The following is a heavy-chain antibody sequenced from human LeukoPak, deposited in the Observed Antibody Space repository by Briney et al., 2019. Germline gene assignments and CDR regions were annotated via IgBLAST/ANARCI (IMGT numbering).Heavy chain of an antibody. D-gene: IGHD3-10*01. CDR3: GRQGIYASGNLDY. CDR1: GFTFSSYA. Sequence: GGSLRLSCAASGFTFSSYAVSWVRQAPGKGLEWVSAISGSGANTYYADSVKGRFTISRDNSKDTLYLQMNSLRVEDTAIYYCGRQGIYASGNLDYWGQGTLVTVSS. J-gene: IGHJ4*02. CDR2: ISGSGANT. V-gene: IGHV3-23*01.